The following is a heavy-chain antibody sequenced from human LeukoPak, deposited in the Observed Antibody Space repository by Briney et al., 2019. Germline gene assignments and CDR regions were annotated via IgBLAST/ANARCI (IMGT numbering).Heavy chain of an antibody. CDR2: IYHSEST. J-gene: IGHJ4*02. Sequence: PSETLSLTCAVSGGSISSSNWWSWVRQPPGKGLEWIGEIYHSESTNYNPSLKSRVSISVNTSKNQFSLKLTSVTAADTAVYYCARAPEYGLYYFDYWGQGTLVTVSS. D-gene: IGHD1-14*01. CDR3: ARAPEYGLYYFDY. CDR1: GGSISSSNW. V-gene: IGHV4-4*02.